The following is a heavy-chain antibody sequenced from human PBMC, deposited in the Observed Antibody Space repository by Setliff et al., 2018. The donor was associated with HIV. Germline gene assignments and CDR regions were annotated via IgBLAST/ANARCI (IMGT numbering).Heavy chain of an antibody. J-gene: IGHJ3*02. Sequence: SETLSLTCAVSGYSISTAYYWAWIRQSPGKGLEWIGGFHHSGSANYNPSLKSRVTISGQTSKNQFSLTLTSVTAADTAIYYCARQGAGYYYDSSDYYTGNGFDMWGQGAMVTV. CDR1: GYSISTAYY. V-gene: IGHV4-38-2*01. CDR3: ARQGAGYYYDSSDYYTGNGFDM. CDR2: FHHSGSA. D-gene: IGHD3-22*01.